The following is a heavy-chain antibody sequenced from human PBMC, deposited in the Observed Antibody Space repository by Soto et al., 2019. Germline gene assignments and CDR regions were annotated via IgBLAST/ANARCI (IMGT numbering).Heavy chain of an antibody. D-gene: IGHD5-18*01. CDR2: INPNSGGT. V-gene: IGHV1-2*04. CDR1: GYTFTGYY. CDR3: ARAAVSYGDALDI. Sequence: ASVKVSCKASGYTFTGYYMHWVRQAPGQGLEWMGWINPNSGGTNYAQKFQGWVTMTRDTSISTAYMELSRLRSDDTAGYYCARAAVSYGDALDIWGQGTMVTVSS. J-gene: IGHJ3*02.